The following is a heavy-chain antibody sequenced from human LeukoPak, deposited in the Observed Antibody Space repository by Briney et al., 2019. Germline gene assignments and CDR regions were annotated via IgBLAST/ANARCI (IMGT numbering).Heavy chain of an antibody. CDR1: GFTFSNAW. V-gene: IGHV3-15*01. CDR2: IKSKTDGGTT. D-gene: IGHD3-3*01. Sequence: PGGSLRLSCAASGFTFSNAWMSWVRQAPGKGLEWVGRIKSKTDGGTTDYAAPVKGRFTISRDDSKSIAYLQMNSLKTEDTAVYYCTRHYDFWSGYRGDAFDIWGQGTMVTVSS. J-gene: IGHJ3*02. CDR3: TRHYDFWSGYRGDAFDI.